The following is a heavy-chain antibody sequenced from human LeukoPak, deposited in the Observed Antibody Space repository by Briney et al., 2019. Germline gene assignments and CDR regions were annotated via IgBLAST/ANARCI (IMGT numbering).Heavy chain of an antibody. CDR1: GYSISSGYY. CDR2: IYHSGST. V-gene: IGHV4-38-2*02. D-gene: IGHD3-10*01. Sequence: SETLSLTCTVSGYSISSGYYWGWIRQPPGKGLEWIGSIYHSGSTYYNPSLKGRVTISVDTSKNQFSVKLSSVTAAETAVYYCAREGSNYYGSGSYAPFDYWGQGTLVTVSS. CDR3: AREGSNYYGSGSYAPFDY. J-gene: IGHJ4*02.